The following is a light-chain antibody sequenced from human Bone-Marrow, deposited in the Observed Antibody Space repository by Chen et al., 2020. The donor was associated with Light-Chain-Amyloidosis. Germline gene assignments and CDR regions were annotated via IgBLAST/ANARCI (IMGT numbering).Light chain of an antibody. CDR3: AAWDGSLSGYV. V-gene: IGLV1-47*01. Sequence: QSVLTQPPSASGTPGQRVTISCSGASSNIGINYVYWYQHVPGAAPTLLIHRNNQRPSGVPDRFSAAKSGTSAFLAISGLRSEDEADYYCAAWDGSLSGYVFGTGTKVIVL. CDR2: RNN. CDR1: SSNIGINY. J-gene: IGLJ1*01.